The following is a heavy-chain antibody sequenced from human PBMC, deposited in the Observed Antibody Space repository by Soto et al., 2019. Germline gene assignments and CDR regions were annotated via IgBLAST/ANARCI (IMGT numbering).Heavy chain of an antibody. D-gene: IGHD3-9*01. CDR3: ARGGDWRFDY. CDR2: IHHWKSA. Sequence: QVQLRESGPGLVKPSGTLSLTCAVSGASISSDKWWTWVRQSPGKGLEWIGEIHHWKSANYNPSLKSRVTMSVDKSRNQFSLMLNSVTAADTAVYYCARGGDWRFDYWGQGTLVTVSS. V-gene: IGHV4-4*02. J-gene: IGHJ4*02. CDR1: GASISSDKW.